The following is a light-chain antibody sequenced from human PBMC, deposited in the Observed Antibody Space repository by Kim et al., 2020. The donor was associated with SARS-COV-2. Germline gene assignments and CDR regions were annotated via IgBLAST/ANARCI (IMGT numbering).Light chain of an antibody. CDR1: QDITNF. CDR3: QHYDNFPYT. CDR2: DAS. Sequence: ASVGDRVTITGQASQDITNFLNWNQQRPGKAPKLLMYDASILESGVPSRFSGSGYGTHFILTINDLQPEDIATYYCQHYDNFPYTFGPGTKREI. J-gene: IGKJ2*01. V-gene: IGKV1-33*01.